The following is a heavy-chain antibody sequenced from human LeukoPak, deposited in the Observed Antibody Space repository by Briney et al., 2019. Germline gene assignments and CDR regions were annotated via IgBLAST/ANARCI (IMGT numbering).Heavy chain of an antibody. Sequence: SVKVSCKASGGTFSSYAISWVRQAPGQGLEWMGRIIPILGIANYAQKFQGRVTITADESTSTAYMELSSLRSEDTAVYYCARDSTGYYGSGSYYWGQGTLVTVSS. CDR2: IIPILGIA. V-gene: IGHV1-69*04. CDR1: GGTFSSYA. D-gene: IGHD3-10*01. CDR3: ARDSTGYYGSGSYY. J-gene: IGHJ4*02.